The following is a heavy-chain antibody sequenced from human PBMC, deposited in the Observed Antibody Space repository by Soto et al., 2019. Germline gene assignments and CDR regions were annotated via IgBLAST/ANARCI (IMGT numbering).Heavy chain of an antibody. D-gene: IGHD6-13*01. CDR1: GYTFHTYW. J-gene: IGHJ4*02. CDR3: VRAQYKLVAY. Sequence: GESLKISCMGSGYTFHTYWIGWVRHTPGRGLEWMAIINPGDSDARYSPSFQGQVTISADKSINTVYLQWNSLKASDTAMYYCVRAQYKLVAYWGQGTLVTVSS. V-gene: IGHV5-51*01. CDR2: INPGDSDA.